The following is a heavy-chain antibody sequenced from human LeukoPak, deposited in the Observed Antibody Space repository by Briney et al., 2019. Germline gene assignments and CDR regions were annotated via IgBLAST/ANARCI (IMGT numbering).Heavy chain of an antibody. CDR1: GGSISSGGYY. CDR2: IYYSGST. V-gene: IGHV4-31*03. CDR3: AREGRFDDFWSGYIDY. Sequence: PSETLSLTCTVSGGSISSGGYYWSWIRQHPGKGLEGIGYIYYSGSTDYNPSLKSRVTISVDTSKSQFSMKLSSVTAADTAVSYCAREGRFDDFWSGYIDYWGQGTLVTVSS. D-gene: IGHD3-3*01. J-gene: IGHJ4*02.